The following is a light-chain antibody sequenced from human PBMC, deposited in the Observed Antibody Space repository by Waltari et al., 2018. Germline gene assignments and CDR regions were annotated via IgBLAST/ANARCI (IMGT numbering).Light chain of an antibody. CDR1: QNINNY. CDR2: DAS. CDR3: QHRSNWPLT. V-gene: IGKV3-11*01. Sequence: EIVLTQSPATLSLSPGERATLSCRASQNINNYLAWYQQKPGHAPRLLIYDASNRATGIPARFSGSGSGTDFTLTISSLEPEDFAVYYCQHRSNWPLTFGGGTKVEIK. J-gene: IGKJ4*01.